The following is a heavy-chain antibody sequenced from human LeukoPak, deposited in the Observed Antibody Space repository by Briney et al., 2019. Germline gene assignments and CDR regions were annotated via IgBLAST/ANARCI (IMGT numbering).Heavy chain of an antibody. J-gene: IGHJ6*02. Sequence: SETLSLTCTVAGGSISSSSYYWGWIRQPPGKGLEWIGSIYYSGSTYYNPSLKSRVTISVDTSKNQFSLKLSSVTAADTAVYYCAKNREGYSYGYRGPYYGMDVWGQGTTVTVSS. CDR1: GGSISSSSYY. CDR3: AKNREGYSYGYRGPYYGMDV. CDR2: IYYSGST. V-gene: IGHV4-39*01. D-gene: IGHD5-18*01.